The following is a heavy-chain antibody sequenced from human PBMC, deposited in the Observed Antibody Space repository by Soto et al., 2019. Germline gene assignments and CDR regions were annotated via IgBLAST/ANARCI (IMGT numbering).Heavy chain of an antibody. V-gene: IGHV4-34*01. D-gene: IGHD3-3*01. CDR3: ARGLPYDFWSGYSIPYFDY. J-gene: IGHJ4*02. Sequence: SETLSLTCAVYGGSFSGYYWSWIRQPPGKGLEWIGEINHSGSTNYNPSLKSRVIISVDTSKDQFSLKLSSVTAADTAVYYCARGLPYDFWSGYSIPYFDYWGQGTMVTVSS. CDR1: GGSFSGYY. CDR2: INHSGST.